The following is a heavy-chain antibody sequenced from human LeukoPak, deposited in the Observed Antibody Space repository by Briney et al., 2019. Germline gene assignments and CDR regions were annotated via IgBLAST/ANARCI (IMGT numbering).Heavy chain of an antibody. Sequence: GGSLRLSCAASGFTFSNYWMTWVRQTPGKGLEWVANIKPDGSETYYTGFAMGRFTTSRDNAERSLYLQINNLRADDTAVYYCARDDGIRTVDYWGQGSLVTVSS. CDR2: IKPDGSET. V-gene: IGHV3-7*01. D-gene: IGHD4-4*01. CDR1: GFTFSNYW. J-gene: IGHJ4*02. CDR3: ARDDGIRTVDY.